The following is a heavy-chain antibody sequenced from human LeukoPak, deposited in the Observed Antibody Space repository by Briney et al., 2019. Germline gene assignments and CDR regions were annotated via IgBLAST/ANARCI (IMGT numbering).Heavy chain of an antibody. V-gene: IGHV3-23*01. CDR2: ISGSGGST. D-gene: IGHD3-16*02. CDR1: GFTFSGYA. Sequence: GGSLRLSFAASGFTFSGYAMSWVRQAPGKGLEWVSAISGSGGSTSYADSVKGRFTIFRDNSKNTVYLQMNSLRVEDTAVYYCAKSLYGGCDYWGQGTVVTVSS. J-gene: IGHJ4*02. CDR3: AKSLYGGCDY.